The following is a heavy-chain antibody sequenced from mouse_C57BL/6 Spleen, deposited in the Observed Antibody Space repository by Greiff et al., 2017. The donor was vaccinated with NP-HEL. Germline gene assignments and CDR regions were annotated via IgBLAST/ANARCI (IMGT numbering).Heavy chain of an antibody. J-gene: IGHJ4*01. V-gene: IGHV1-69*01. CDR2: IDPSDSYT. CDR1: GYTFTSYW. Sequence: QVQLQQPGAELVMPGASVKLSCKASGYTFTSYWMHWVKQRPGQGLEWIGEIDPSDSYTNYNQKFKGKSTLTVDKSSITAYMQLSSLTSEDSAVYYCARSGNRGPRYAMGYWGQGTSGTVSS. CDR3: ARSGNRGPRYAMGY. D-gene: IGHD2-14*01.